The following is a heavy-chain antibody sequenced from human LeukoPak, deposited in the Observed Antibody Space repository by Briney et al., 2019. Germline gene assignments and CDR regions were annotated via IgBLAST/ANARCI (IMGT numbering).Heavy chain of an antibody. V-gene: IGHV3-13*04. CDR1: GFTFSNYD. D-gene: IGHD1-26*01. CDR2: IGAADDT. Sequence: PGGSLRLSCAASGFTFSNYDMFWVRPTTGKGLEWVSTIGAADDTYYPGSVRGRFTISRESAKDSLYLQMNSLRAGDTAVYYCARGSGSHFDYWGQGTLVTVSS. J-gene: IGHJ4*02. CDR3: ARGSGSHFDY.